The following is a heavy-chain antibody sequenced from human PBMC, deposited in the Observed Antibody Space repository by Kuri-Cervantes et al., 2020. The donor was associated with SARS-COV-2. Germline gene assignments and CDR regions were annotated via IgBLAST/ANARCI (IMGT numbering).Heavy chain of an antibody. V-gene: IGHV4-59*08. CDR1: GGSISSFY. CDR3: ARAPPYSRSWSFDS. D-gene: IGHD6-13*01. Sequence: ESLRLSCTVSGGSISSFYWSWIRQPPGKGLEWIGYIYYTGSTNYNPSLKSRVTISVDTSKNQFSLKLSPVTAADTAVYYCARAPPYSRSWSFDSWGQGTLVTVSS. J-gene: IGHJ4*02. CDR2: IYYTGST.